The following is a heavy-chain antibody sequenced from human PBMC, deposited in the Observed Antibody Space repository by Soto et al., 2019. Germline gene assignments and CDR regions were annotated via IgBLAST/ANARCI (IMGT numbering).Heavy chain of an antibody. D-gene: IGHD3-3*01. CDR3: ARGAPYYDFWSGYYTEYYGMDV. CDR1: GYTFTGYY. CDR2: INPNSGGT. J-gene: IGHJ6*02. V-gene: IGHV1-2*04. Sequence: GASVKVSCKASGYTFTGYYMHWVRQAPGQGLEWMGWINPNSGGTNYAQKFQGWVTMTRDTSISTAYMELSRLRSGDTAVYYCARGAPYYDFWSGYYTEYYGMDVWGQGTTVTVSS.